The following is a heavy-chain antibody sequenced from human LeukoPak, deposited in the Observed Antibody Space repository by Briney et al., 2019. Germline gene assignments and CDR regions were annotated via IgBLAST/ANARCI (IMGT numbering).Heavy chain of an antibody. V-gene: IGHV3-7*03. J-gene: IGHJ4*02. D-gene: IGHD6-13*01. CDR1: GFTFSGFW. Sequence: GGSLRLSCAVSGFTFSGFWMSWSRQAPGKGLEWVASINSDGSEGYYADVVKGRFTISRDNAKNSLYLQMNSLRAEDTAVYYCAKNSGWFRFDYWGQGTLVTVSS. CDR3: AKNSGWFRFDY. CDR2: INSDGSEG.